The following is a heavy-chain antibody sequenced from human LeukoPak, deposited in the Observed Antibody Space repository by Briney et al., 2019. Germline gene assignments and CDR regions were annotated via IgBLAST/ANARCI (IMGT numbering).Heavy chain of an antibody. V-gene: IGHV3-53*01. D-gene: IGHD2-15*01. CDR2: IYSGGST. CDR3: ARWASAATFDY. J-gene: IGHJ4*02. Sequence: GGSLRLSCAASGFTLSSNYMSWVRQAPGKGLEWVSVIYSGGSTYYADSVKGRFTISRDNSKNTLYLQMNSLRAEDTAVYYCARWASAATFDYWGQGTLVTVSS. CDR1: GFTLSSNY.